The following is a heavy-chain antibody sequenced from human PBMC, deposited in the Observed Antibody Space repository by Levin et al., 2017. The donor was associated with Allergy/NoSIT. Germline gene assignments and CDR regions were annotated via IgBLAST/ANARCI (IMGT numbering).Heavy chain of an antibody. J-gene: IGHJ5*02. CDR1: GYTFTSYG. V-gene: IGHV1-18*01. CDR3: ARDQVVVVPAAMREYNWFDP. Sequence: ASVKVSCKASGYTFTSYGISWVRQAPGQGLEWMGWISAYNGNTNYAQKLQGRVTMTTDTSTSTAYMELRSLRSDDTAVYYCARDQVVVVPAAMREYNWFDPWGQGTLVTVSS. CDR2: ISAYNGNT. D-gene: IGHD2-2*01.